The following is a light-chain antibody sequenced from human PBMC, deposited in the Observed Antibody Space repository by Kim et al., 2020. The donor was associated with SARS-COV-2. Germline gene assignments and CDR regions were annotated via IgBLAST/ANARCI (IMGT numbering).Light chain of an antibody. CDR2: QVN. CDR3: QAWDSSTGV. V-gene: IGLV3-1*01. J-gene: IGLJ3*02. Sequence: SYELTQPPSVSVSPGQTASITCPGDKWGDNYACXYQQKPAQPPLLVIYQVNKRPSGIPERFSGSNSGNTATLTISGTQAVDEADYYCQAWDSSTGVFGGG. CDR1: KWGDNY.